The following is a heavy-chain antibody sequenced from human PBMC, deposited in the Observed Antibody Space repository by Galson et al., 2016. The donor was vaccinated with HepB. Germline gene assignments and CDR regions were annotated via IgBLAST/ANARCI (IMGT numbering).Heavy chain of an antibody. CDR1: GFTFSDYA. V-gene: IGHV3-48*01. J-gene: IGHJ4*02. CDR3: AKDGKDFPLRRIRTMIVVVMLH. CDR2: IRTSSSTV. Sequence: SCAASGFTFSDYAMNWVRQTPGKGLEWVSNIRTSSSTVKYADSVKGRFTISRDNSKSTVYLQMNSLRAEDTAVYYCAKDGKDFPLRRIRTMIVVVMLHWGQGTLVTVSS. D-gene: IGHD3-22*01.